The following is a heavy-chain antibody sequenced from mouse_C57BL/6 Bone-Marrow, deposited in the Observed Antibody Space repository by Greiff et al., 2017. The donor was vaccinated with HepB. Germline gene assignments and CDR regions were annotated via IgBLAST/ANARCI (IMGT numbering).Heavy chain of an antibody. CDR1: GFNITDDY. V-gene: IGHV14-4*01. CDR3: TTSDYDRAY. J-gene: IGHJ3*01. D-gene: IGHD2-4*01. Sequence: VQLQQSGAQLVRPGASVKLSCTASGFNITDDYMHWVKQRPEQGLEWIGWIDPENGDTEYASKFQGKATITADTSSNTAYLQLSSLTSEDTAVYYCTTSDYDRAYWGQGTLVTVSA. CDR2: IDPENGDT.